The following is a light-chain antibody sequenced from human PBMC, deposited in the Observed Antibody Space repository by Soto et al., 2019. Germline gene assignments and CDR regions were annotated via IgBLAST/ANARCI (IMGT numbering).Light chain of an antibody. V-gene: IGLV1-40*01. CDR3: LSFDSSLSVV. Sequence: QSVLTQPPSVSGAPGQRVTISCTGSSSNIGAGYDVHWYQQLPGRAPKLLIYGNTNRPSGVPDRFSGSKSGTSASLAITGFHDDDEADYYCLSFDSSLSVVFGGGTKLTVL. J-gene: IGLJ2*01. CDR2: GNT. CDR1: SSNIGAGYD.